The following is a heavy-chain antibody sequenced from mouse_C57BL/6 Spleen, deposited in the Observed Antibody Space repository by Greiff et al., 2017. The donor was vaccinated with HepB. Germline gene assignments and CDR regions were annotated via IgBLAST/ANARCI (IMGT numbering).Heavy chain of an antibody. CDR2: IYPGSGST. J-gene: IGHJ2*01. D-gene: IGHD1-1*01. CDR3: ARSHYYGSSYGY. V-gene: IGHV1-55*01. Sequence: QVQLQHPGAELVKPGASVKMSCKASGYTFTSYWITWVKQRPGQGLEWIGDIYPGSGSTNYNEKFKSKATLTVDTSSSTAYMQLSSLTSEDSAVSYCARSHYYGSSYGYWGQGTTLTVSS. CDR1: GYTFTSYW.